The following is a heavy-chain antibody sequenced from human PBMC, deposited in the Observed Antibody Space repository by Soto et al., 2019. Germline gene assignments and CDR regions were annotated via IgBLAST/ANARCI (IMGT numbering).Heavy chain of an antibody. CDR3: ARGGFLDQHFDF. CDR2: MNPNSGTT. J-gene: IGHJ4*02. CDR1: GYSFTSYD. V-gene: IGHV1-8*01. Sequence: ASVKVSCKASGYSFTSYDMSWVWQATGQGLEWVGWMNPNSGTTGYAQKFQGRVTMTRDTSTSTAYMELSSLTSEDTAVYYCARGGFLDQHFDFWGQGTVVTGSS. D-gene: IGHD1-1*01.